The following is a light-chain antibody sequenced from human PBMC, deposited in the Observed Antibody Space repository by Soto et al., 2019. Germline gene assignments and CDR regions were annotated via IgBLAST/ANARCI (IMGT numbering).Light chain of an antibody. CDR2: RAS. J-gene: IGKJ1*01. Sequence: EIVMTPFPATLSVSPLEIANLSFSSSQSLSDNLAWYQQRPGQASRLLFYRASTRATGIPARFSGSGSGTEYSLTISSLQSEDFGVYFCKQYDQWWTFGQGTKVDIK. CDR1: QSLSDN. V-gene: IGKV3-15*01. CDR3: KQYDQWWT.